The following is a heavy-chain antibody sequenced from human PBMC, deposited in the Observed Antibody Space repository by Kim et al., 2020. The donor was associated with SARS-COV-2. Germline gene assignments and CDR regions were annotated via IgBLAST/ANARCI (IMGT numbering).Heavy chain of an antibody. CDR2: IRNKAYSGTT. D-gene: IGHD3-10*01. J-gene: IGHJ5*02. V-gene: IGHV3-49*03. CDR1: GFTFGDYA. Sequence: GGSLRLSCTGSGFTFGDYAVSWFRQAPGKGLEWIGYIRNKAYSGTTDYAASVKGRFTISREDSESIAYLQMNSLRIEDTAVYYCTRDEYGTGSPFDPWGQGTLVTVSS. CDR3: TRDEYGTGSPFDP.